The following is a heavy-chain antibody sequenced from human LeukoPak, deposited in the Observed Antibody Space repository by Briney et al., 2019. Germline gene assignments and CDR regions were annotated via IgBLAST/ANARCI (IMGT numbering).Heavy chain of an antibody. Sequence: SETLSLTCSVSGGSTDSYYWSWIRQSGGKGLEWIGRIYSSGSTVYNPSLNSRLTMSIDTSKNQFSLTLKSVTATDTAVYYCARVKASSTSWTFDQWGQGALVTVSS. J-gene: IGHJ4*02. CDR2: IYSSGST. D-gene: IGHD2-2*01. CDR3: ARVKASSTSWTFDQ. CDR1: GGSTDSYY. V-gene: IGHV4-4*07.